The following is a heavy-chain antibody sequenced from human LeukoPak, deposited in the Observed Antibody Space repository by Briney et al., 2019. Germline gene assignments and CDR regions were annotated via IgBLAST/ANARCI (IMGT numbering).Heavy chain of an antibody. CDR1: GGSISSYY. V-gene: IGHV4-59*01. Sequence: SETLSLTCTVSGGSISSYYWSWIRQPPGKGLEWIGYIYYSGSTNYNPSLKSRVTISVDTSKNQFSLKLSSVTAADTAVYYCAGSIAADSTFDYWGQGTLVTVSS. CDR3: AGSIAADSTFDY. J-gene: IGHJ4*02. CDR2: IYYSGST. D-gene: IGHD6-13*01.